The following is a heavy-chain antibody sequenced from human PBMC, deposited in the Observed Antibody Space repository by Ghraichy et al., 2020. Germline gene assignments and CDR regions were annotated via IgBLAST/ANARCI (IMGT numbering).Heavy chain of an antibody. CDR3: AKGGGYSSSWSFDP. CDR1: GFTFSSYA. CDR2: ISGSGGST. J-gene: IGHJ5*02. D-gene: IGHD6-13*01. V-gene: IGHV3-23*01. Sequence: GGSLRLSCAASGFTFSSYAMSWVRQAPGKGLEWVSVISGSGGSTHYADSVKGRFTISRDNSKNTLYLQMNSLRAEDTAVYHCAKGGGYSSSWSFDPWGQGTLVTVSS.